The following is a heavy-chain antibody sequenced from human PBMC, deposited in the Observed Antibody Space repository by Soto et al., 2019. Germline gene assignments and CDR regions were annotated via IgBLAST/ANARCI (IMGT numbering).Heavy chain of an antibody. Sequence: PGGSLRLSCAASGFTFSSYGMHWVRQAPGKGLEWVAVISYDGSNKYYADSVKGRFTISRDNSKNTLYLQMNSLRAEDTAVYYCANEGRAAILLLDYWGQGTLVTVSS. CDR1: GFTFSSYG. CDR3: ANEGRAAILLLDY. D-gene: IGHD2-2*02. V-gene: IGHV3-30*18. CDR2: ISYDGSNK. J-gene: IGHJ4*02.